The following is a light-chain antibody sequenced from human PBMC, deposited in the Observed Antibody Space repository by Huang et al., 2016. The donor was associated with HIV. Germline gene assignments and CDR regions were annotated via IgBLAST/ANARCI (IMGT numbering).Light chain of an antibody. CDR2: WAS. Sequence: DIVVTQSPDSLAVSLGEWATVSCKSSQSVLSPSNNRNHLAWYQQKPRQPPKLLVYWASTRESGVPDRFRGSGSATDFTLTIDNLQAEDVAVYFCQQYYSIPGFGQGTYVEV. J-gene: IGKJ1*01. V-gene: IGKV4-1*01. CDR1: QSVLSPSNNRNH. CDR3: QQYYSIPG.